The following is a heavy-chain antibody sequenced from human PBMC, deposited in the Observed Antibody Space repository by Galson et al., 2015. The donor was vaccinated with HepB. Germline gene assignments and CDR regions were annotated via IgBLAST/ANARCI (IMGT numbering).Heavy chain of an antibody. CDR1: GFTLSDAW. V-gene: IGHV3-15*01. D-gene: IGHD3-22*01. J-gene: IGHJ4*02. CDR3: ATLTMIIVHNDY. CDR2: IKNKADGGTT. Sequence: SLRLSCAASGFTLSDAWMSWVRLAPGKGLEWVGRIKNKADGGTTDYAAPVKGRFTISRDDSKNTLYLQMNSLKTEDTAVYHCATLTMIIVHNDYWGQGTLVTVSS.